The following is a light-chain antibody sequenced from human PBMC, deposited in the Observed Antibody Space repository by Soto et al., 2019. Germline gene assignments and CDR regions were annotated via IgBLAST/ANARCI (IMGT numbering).Light chain of an antibody. CDR2: GAF. J-gene: IGKJ1*01. V-gene: IGKV3-15*01. CDR3: QQYNDWPLT. Sequence: EILLTQSQVTLSVGPGERATLSCRASQSVSSNLAWYQQKPGQAPSLLIYGAFTRATGIPARFSGTGSGTEFTLTISSLQSEDFALYYCQQYNDWPLTFGQGTKVDIK. CDR1: QSVSSN.